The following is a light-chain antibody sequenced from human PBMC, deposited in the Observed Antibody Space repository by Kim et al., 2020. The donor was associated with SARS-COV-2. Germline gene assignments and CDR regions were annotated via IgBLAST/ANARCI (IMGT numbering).Light chain of an antibody. Sequence: DIVMTQSPDSLAVSLGARATINCKSSQNLLYSSDNKNYLAWYQQKPGQPPKLLIYWASTRESGVPDRFSGSGSGTDFTLTISSLQAEDVAVYYCQQYYSTPYTFGQGTKLEI. CDR1: QNLLYSSDNKNY. J-gene: IGKJ2*01. V-gene: IGKV4-1*01. CDR2: WAS. CDR3: QQYYSTPYT.